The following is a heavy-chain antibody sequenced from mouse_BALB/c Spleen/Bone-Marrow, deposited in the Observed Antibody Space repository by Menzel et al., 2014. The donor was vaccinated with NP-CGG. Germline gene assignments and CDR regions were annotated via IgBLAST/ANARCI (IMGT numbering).Heavy chain of an antibody. CDR2: IDPANGNT. Sequence: VQLQQPGAELVKPGASVKLSCTASGFNIKDTYMHWVKQRPEQGLEWIGRIDPANGNTKYDPKFQGKATITADTSSNTAYLQLSSLTSEDTAVYYCARYYYGSSLFDYWGQGTTPTVSS. J-gene: IGHJ2*01. D-gene: IGHD1-1*01. V-gene: IGHV14-3*02. CDR1: GFNIKDTY. CDR3: ARYYYGSSLFDY.